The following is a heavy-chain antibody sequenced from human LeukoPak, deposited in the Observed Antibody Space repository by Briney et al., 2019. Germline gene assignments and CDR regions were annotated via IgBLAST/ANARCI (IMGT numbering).Heavy chain of an antibody. CDR2: IYVDGRT. J-gene: IGHJ4*02. Sequence: GGSLRLSCAASGFTVSTTYMSWVRQAPGKGLEWVSLIYVDGRTYYADSVKGRFTISRDNSRNTLYLQMNSLRAEDTAVYYCARGVTTAIWSSFDYWGQGTLVTVSS. CDR3: ARGVTTAIWSSFDY. D-gene: IGHD4-11*01. CDR1: GFTVSTTY. V-gene: IGHV3-66*02.